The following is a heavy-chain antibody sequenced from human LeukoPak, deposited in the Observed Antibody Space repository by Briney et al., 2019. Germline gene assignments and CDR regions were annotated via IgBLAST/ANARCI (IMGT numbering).Heavy chain of an antibody. CDR3: ARSVEWLLIDY. CDR2: IYSGGST. J-gene: IGHJ4*02. CDR1: GFTFSSYA. V-gene: IGHV3-53*04. D-gene: IGHD3-3*01. Sequence: PGGSLRLSCAASGFTFSSYAMSWVRQAPGKGLEWVSVIYSGGSTYYADSVKGRFTISRHNSKNTLYLQMNSLRAEDTAVYYCARSVEWLLIDYWGQGTLVTVSS.